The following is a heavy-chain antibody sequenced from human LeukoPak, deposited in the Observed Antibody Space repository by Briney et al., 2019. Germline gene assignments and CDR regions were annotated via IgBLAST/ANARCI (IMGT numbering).Heavy chain of an antibody. V-gene: IGHV3-23*01. Sequence: PGGSLRLSCAASGFTFSSYAMSWVRQAPGKGLEWVSAISGSGGSTYYADSVKGRFTISRDNAKNSLYLQMNSLRAEDTAVYYCARAAGYCSSTSCYGGYFDYWGQGTLVTVSS. CDR3: ARAAGYCSSTSCYGGYFDY. CDR2: ISGSGGST. CDR1: GFTFSSYA. D-gene: IGHD2-2*03. J-gene: IGHJ4*02.